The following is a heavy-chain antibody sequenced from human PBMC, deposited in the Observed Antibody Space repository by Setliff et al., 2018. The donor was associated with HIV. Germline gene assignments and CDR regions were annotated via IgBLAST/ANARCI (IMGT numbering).Heavy chain of an antibody. Sequence: ASVKVSCKVSGYTLTELSRHWVRQAPGKGLEWVGGFDPEDGETIYAQKFQGRVTMTEDTSTDTAYMELSSLGSEDTAVFYCARTPEGAAARPFDYWGQGTLVTV. CDR2: FDPEDGET. D-gene: IGHD6-6*01. J-gene: IGHJ4*02. CDR3: ARTPEGAAARPFDY. V-gene: IGHV1-24*01. CDR1: GYTLTELS.